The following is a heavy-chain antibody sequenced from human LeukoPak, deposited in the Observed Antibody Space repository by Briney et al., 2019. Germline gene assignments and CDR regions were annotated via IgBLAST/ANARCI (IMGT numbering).Heavy chain of an antibody. CDR3: ARVEWFGELSPFDI. V-gene: IGHV4-59*01. J-gene: IGHJ3*02. CDR2: IYYSGNT. CDR1: GDSISSSY. Sequence: SETLSLTCTVSGDSISSSYWSWIRQPPGKGLEWIGYIYYSGNTNYNPSLKSRVTISVDTSRNRFSLKLSSVTAADTAVYYCARVEWFGELSPFDIWGQGTMVTVSS. D-gene: IGHD3-10*01.